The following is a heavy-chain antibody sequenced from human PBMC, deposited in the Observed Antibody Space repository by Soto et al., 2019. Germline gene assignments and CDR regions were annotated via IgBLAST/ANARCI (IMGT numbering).Heavy chain of an antibody. CDR1: GFTFSTYA. Sequence: PGGSLRLSCSASGFTFSTYAMHWVRQAPGKGLEFVSTISSNGGSTYYADSVKGRFTVSRDNSMNTLYLQMNSLTAEDTAVYYCVKSPGYWGQGTLVTVSS. CDR3: VKSPGY. J-gene: IGHJ4*02. CDR2: ISSNGGST. D-gene: IGHD1-1*01. V-gene: IGHV3-64D*08.